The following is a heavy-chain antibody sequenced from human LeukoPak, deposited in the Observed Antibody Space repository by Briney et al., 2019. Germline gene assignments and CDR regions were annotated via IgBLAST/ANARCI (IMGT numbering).Heavy chain of an antibody. Sequence: PGGSLRLSCAASGFTFSSHGMSWVRQAPGKGLEWISAINDGSSITKYADSVKGRLTISRDNSKNTLYLQMNSLRAEDTAVYYCASRYCSGDSCYSAFDYWGQGTLVTVSS. CDR2: INDGSSIT. CDR1: GFTFSSHG. CDR3: ASRYCSGDSCYSAFDY. D-gene: IGHD2-15*01. J-gene: IGHJ4*02. V-gene: IGHV3-23*01.